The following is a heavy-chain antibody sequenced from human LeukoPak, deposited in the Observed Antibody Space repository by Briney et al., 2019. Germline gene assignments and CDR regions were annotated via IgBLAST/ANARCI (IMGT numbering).Heavy chain of an antibody. CDR3: ARQKSYSSGWYHY. CDR2: INPNSGGT. CDR1: GYTFTGYY. J-gene: IGHJ4*02. V-gene: IGHV1-2*02. Sequence: ASVKVSCKASGYTFTGYYMHWVRQAPGQGLEWMGWINPNSGGTNYAQKFQGRVTMTRDTSISTAYVELSRLRSDDTAVYYCARQKSYSSGWYHYWGQGTLVTVSS. D-gene: IGHD6-19*01.